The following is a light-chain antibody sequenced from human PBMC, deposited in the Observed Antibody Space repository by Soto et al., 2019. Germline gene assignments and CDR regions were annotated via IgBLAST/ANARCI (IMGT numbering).Light chain of an antibody. CDR2: DDS. J-gene: IGLJ1*01. CDR1: NIGSKS. V-gene: IGLV3-21*02. Sequence: SYELTQPPSVSVGPGQTASITCGGDNIGSKSVHWYQQKPGQAPVLVVYDDSDRPSGIPERFSGSNSGDTATLTLSRVEVGDEADYYCQVWDSRSDHYVFGTGTKSPS. CDR3: QVWDSRSDHYV.